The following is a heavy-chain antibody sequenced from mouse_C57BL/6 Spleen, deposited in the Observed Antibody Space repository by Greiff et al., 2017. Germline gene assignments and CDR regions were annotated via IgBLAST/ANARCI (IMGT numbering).Heavy chain of an antibody. D-gene: IGHD1-1*01. CDR2: IYPGDGDT. CDR1: GYAFSSSW. CDR3: ARSPFYYGSSPYAMDY. Sequence: VQLQQSGPELVKPGASVKISCKVSGYAFSSSWMNWVKQRPGKGLEWIGRIYPGDGDTNYNGKFKGKATLTAAKSSSTSYMQLSSLTSEDSAVYFCARSPFYYGSSPYAMDYWGQGTSVTVSS. J-gene: IGHJ4*01. V-gene: IGHV1-82*01.